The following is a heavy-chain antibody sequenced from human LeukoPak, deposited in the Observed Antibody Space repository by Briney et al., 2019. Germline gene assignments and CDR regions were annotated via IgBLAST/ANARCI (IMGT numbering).Heavy chain of an antibody. D-gene: IGHD3-22*01. CDR3: ARDHKAGFDTMIVVV. CDR2: INPNSGGT. CDR1: GYTFTGYY. J-gene: IGHJ4*02. Sequence: GASVKVSCKASGYTFTGYYMHWVRQAPGQGLEWMGRINPNSGGTNYAQKFQGRVTMTRDTSISTAYMELSRLRSDDTAVYYCARDHKAGFDTMIVVVWGQGTLVTVSS. V-gene: IGHV1-2*06.